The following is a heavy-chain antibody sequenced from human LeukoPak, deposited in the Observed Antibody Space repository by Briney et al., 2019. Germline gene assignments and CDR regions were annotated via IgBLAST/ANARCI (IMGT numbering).Heavy chain of an antibody. V-gene: IGHV1-2*02. CDR3: ASDASTAAFDI. CDR1: GYTFTGYY. Sequence: AASVKVSCKASGYTFTGYYMHWVRQAPGQGLEWMGWINPNSGGTNYAQKFQGRVTMTRDTSTSTVYMELSSLRSEDTAVYYCASDASTAAFDIWGQGTMVTVSS. D-gene: IGHD2/OR15-2a*01. CDR2: INPNSGGT. J-gene: IGHJ3*02.